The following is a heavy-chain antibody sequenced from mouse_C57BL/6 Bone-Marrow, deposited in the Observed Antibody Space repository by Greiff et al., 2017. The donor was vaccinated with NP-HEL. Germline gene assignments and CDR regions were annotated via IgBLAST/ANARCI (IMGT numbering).Heavy chain of an antibody. D-gene: IGHD1-1*01. CDR3: ARNNGSSPAWFAY. CDR2: IDPSDSET. V-gene: IGHV1-52*01. CDR1: GYTFTSYW. Sequence: VQLQQPGAELVRPGSSVKLSCKASGYTFTSYWMHWVKQRPIQGLEWIGNIDPSDSETHYNQKFKDKATLTVDKSASTAYRQLSSLTSEDSAVYDCARNNGSSPAWFAYWGQGTLVTVSA. J-gene: IGHJ3*01.